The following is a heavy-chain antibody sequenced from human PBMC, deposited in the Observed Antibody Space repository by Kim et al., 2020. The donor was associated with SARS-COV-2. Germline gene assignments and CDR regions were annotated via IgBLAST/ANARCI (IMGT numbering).Heavy chain of an antibody. CDR2: IYYSGST. Sequence: SETLSLTCTVSGGSISSSSYYWGWIRQPPGKGLEWIGSIYYSGSTYYNPSLKSRVTISVDTSKNQFSLKLSSVTAADTAVYYCARGTAVAGRVDYWGQGTLVTVSS. CDR3: ARGTAVAGRVDY. V-gene: IGHV4-39*07. CDR1: GGSISSSSYY. J-gene: IGHJ4*02. D-gene: IGHD6-19*01.